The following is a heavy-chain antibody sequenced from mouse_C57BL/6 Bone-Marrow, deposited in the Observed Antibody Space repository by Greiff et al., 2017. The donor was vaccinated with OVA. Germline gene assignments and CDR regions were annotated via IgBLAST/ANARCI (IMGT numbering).Heavy chain of an antibody. V-gene: IGHV5-4*01. Sequence: LFNPLFSLKLSFASSGFTFSIYAMSWVRQTPEKRLEWVATISDGGSYTYYPDNVKGRFTISRDNAKNNLYLQMSHLKSEDTAMYYCAREKYGIFLDYWGQGTTLTVSS. CDR2: ISDGGSYT. CDR1: GFTFSIYA. D-gene: IGHD2-1*01. CDR3: AREKYGIFLDY. J-gene: IGHJ2*01.